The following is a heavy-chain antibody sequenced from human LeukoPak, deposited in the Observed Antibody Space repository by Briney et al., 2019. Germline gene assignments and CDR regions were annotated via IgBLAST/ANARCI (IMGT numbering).Heavy chain of an antibody. CDR3: ARDFCSRDTDY. J-gene: IGHJ4*02. D-gene: IGHD6-13*01. V-gene: IGHV1-69*06. CDR2: IIPIFGTA. CDR1: GGTFSSYA. Sequence: SVKVSCKASGGTFSSYAISWVRQAPGQGLEWMGGIIPIFGTANYSQKFQGRDTITADKSTSTAYMELSSLRSEDTAVYYCARDFCSRDTDYWGQGTLVTVSS.